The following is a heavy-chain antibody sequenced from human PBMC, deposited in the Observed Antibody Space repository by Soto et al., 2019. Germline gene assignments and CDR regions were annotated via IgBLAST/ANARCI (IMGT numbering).Heavy chain of an antibody. CDR1: GGTFSSYA. CDR3: AGRARGHWYFDL. D-gene: IGHD5-12*01. J-gene: IGHJ2*01. Sequence: GPPVKVSCKASGGTFSSYAISWVRQAPGQGLEWMGGIIPIFGTANYAQKFQGRVTITADASTSTAYMELSSLRSEDTAVYYCAGRARGHWYFDLWGRGTLVTVSS. CDR2: IIPIFGTA. V-gene: IGHV1-69*13.